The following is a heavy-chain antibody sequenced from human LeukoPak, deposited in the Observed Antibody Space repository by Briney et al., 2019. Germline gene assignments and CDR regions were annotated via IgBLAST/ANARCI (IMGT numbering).Heavy chain of an antibody. Sequence: GGSLRLSCAASGFTFSSYGMHWVRQAPGKGLEWVAVISYDGSNKYYADSVKGRFTISRDNSKNTLYLQMNSLRAEDTAVYYCAREAGGNPGDYWGQGTLVTVSS. J-gene: IGHJ4*02. V-gene: IGHV3-30*03. CDR2: ISYDGSNK. CDR3: AREAGGNPGDY. D-gene: IGHD4-23*01. CDR1: GFTFSSYG.